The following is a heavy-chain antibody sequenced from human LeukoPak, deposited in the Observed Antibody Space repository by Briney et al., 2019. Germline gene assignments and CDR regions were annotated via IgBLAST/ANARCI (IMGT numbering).Heavy chain of an antibody. CDR1: GYTFIYYY. V-gene: IGHV1-2*07. CDR2: INPDSGGT. Sequence: ASVKVSCKASGYTFIYYYIYWVRQAPGQGLEWMGWINPDSGGTNYAHNFQGRVTMTRDTSITTAYMALSSLRSEDTAVYYCARGGYTKKTGYYYYMDVWGKGTTVTISS. D-gene: IGHD5-18*01. CDR3: ARGGYTKKTGYYYYMDV. J-gene: IGHJ6*03.